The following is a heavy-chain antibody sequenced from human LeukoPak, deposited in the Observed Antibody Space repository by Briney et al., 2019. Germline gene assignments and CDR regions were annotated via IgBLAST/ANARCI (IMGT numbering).Heavy chain of an antibody. CDR1: GGTFIKWA. CDR3: ARAPPPADFDLLPVLNWFAP. D-gene: IGHD3-9*01. J-gene: IGHJ5*01. CDR2: IIPIFGTA. Sequence: ASVKVSCQASGGTFIKWAIRWVRQAPGQGLEWMGGIIPIFGTANYAQKFQGRVTITADESTSTAYMELSSLRSEDTAVYYCARAPPPADFDLLPVLNWFAPSGQGTLVTVSS. V-gene: IGHV1-69*13.